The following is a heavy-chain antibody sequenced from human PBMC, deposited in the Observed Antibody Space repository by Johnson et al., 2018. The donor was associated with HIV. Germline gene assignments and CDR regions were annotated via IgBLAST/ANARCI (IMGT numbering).Heavy chain of an antibody. V-gene: IGHV3-15*01. CDR3: AKDRRGKQQLVTGNDAFDI. J-gene: IGHJ3*02. D-gene: IGHD6-13*01. CDR1: GFTFSNAW. CDR2: IKSKTDGGTT. Sequence: VQLVESGGGFVQPGGSLRLSCAAPGFTFSNAWMSWVRQAPGKGLEWVGHIKSKTDGGTTDYAAPVKGRFTISRDDSKNTLYLQMNSLRAEDTAVYYCAKDRRGKQQLVTGNDAFDIWGQGTMVTVSS.